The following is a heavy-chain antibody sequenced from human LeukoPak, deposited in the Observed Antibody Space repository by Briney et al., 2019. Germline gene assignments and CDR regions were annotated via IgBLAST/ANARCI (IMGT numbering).Heavy chain of an antibody. V-gene: IGHV4-39*07. CDR1: GGSISSSSYY. D-gene: IGHD2-2*01. CDR3: ARDRRERYCSSTSCYSGGRYYYYYYMDV. Sequence: PSEILSLTCTVSGGSISSSSYYWGWIRQPPGKGLEWIESIYYSGSTYYNPSLKSRVTISVDTSKNQFSLKLSSVTAADTAVYYCARDRRERYCSSTSCYSGGRYYYYYYMDVWGKGTTVTVSS. CDR2: IYYSGST. J-gene: IGHJ6*03.